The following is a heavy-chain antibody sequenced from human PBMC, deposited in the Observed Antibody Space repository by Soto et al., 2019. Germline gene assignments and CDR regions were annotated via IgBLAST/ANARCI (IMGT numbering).Heavy chain of an antibody. D-gene: IGHD2-2*01. V-gene: IGHV1-2*02. Sequence: QVQLVQSGAEVKKPGASVKVSCKASGYTFTGYYMHWVRQAPGQGLEWMGWINPNSGGTNYAQKFQGGVTMTRETSISTAYMELSRLRSDDTAVYYCAREDCSSTSCYFGYYGSGTAFDIWGQGTMVTVSS. J-gene: IGHJ3*02. CDR1: GYTFTGYY. CDR3: AREDCSSTSCYFGYYGSGTAFDI. CDR2: INPNSGGT.